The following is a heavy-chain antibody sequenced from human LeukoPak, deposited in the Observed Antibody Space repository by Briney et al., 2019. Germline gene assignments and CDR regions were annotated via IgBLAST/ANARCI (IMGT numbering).Heavy chain of an antibody. CDR2: IHRGGST. Sequence: GGSLRLSCAVSGFTVSSNYMNWVRQAPGKGLEWVSVIHRGGSTYYADSVKGRFTISRDNSKNTLYLQTSRLRVEDTAVYYCARESSVFLSGWAYYYMDVWGKGTTVTISS. CDR1: GFTVSSNY. D-gene: IGHD6-19*01. J-gene: IGHJ6*03. V-gene: IGHV3-66*01. CDR3: ARESSVFLSGWAYYYMDV.